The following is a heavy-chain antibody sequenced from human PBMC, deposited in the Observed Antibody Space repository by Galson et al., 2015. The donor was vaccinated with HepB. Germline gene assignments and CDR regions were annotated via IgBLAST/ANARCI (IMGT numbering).Heavy chain of an antibody. J-gene: IGHJ4*02. D-gene: IGHD6-25*01. Sequence: SLRLSCAASGFTSSSYAMHWVRQAPGKGLEWVAVISYDGSNKYYADFVKGRFTISRDNSKNTLYLQMNSLRAEDTAVYYCARGIMRREYYFDYWGQGTLVTVSS. CDR2: ISYDGSNK. CDR1: GFTSSSYA. CDR3: ARGIMRREYYFDY. V-gene: IGHV3-30*04.